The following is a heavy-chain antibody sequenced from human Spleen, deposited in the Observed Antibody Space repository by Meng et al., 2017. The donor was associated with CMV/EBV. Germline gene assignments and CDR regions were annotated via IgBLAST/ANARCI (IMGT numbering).Heavy chain of an antibody. Sequence: ISRSSYYWGWIRQPPGKGLEWIGSIYYSGSTYYNPSLKSRVTISVDTSKNQFSLKLSSVTAADTAVYYCARQPTGDFWSGYPYYFDYWGQGTLVTVSS. CDR1: ISRSSYY. V-gene: IGHV4-39*01. CDR3: ARQPTGDFWSGYPYYFDY. J-gene: IGHJ4*02. CDR2: IYYSGST. D-gene: IGHD3-3*01.